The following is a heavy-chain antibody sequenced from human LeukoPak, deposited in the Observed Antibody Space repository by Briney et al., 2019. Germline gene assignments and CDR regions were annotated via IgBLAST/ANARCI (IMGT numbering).Heavy chain of an antibody. D-gene: IGHD3-9*01. Sequence: SETLSLTCTVSGGSVGSGNYYWSWIRQPPGKGLEWIGSIYYSGSTYYNPSLKSRVTISVDTSKNQFSLKLSSVTAADTAVYYCAGIMGTYYDILTGYPQFDYWGQGTLVTVSS. CDR2: IYYSGST. V-gene: IGHV4-39*07. J-gene: IGHJ4*02. CDR3: AGIMGTYYDILTGYPQFDY. CDR1: GGSVGSGNYY.